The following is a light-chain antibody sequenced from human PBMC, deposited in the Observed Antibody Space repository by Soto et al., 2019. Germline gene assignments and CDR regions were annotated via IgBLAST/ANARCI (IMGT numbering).Light chain of an antibody. CDR3: SSYTSRSTLDYV. V-gene: IGLV2-14*01. CDR2: EVS. CDR1: SSDVGAYTY. J-gene: IGLJ1*01. Sequence: QSALTQPASVFGSPGQSITISCTGTSSDVGAYTYVSWYQQHPGKAPKLMIYEVSNRPSGVSNRFSGSKSGNTASLTISGLQAEDEADYYCSSYTSRSTLDYVFGSGTKLTVL.